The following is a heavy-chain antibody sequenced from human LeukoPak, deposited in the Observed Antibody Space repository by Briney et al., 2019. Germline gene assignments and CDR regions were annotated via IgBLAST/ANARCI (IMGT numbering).Heavy chain of an antibody. Sequence: PGGSPRLSCAASGFTFSSYAMTWVRQAPGKGLEWVSAITTSGGNTYYADSVKGRFTISRDNSKNTLYLQMNSLRAEDTAVYYCAKVEYSYGLHYYYYYGMDVWGQGTTVTVSS. CDR1: GFTFSSYA. V-gene: IGHV3-23*01. CDR2: ITTSGGNT. CDR3: AKVEYSYGLHYYYYYGMDV. D-gene: IGHD5-18*01. J-gene: IGHJ6*02.